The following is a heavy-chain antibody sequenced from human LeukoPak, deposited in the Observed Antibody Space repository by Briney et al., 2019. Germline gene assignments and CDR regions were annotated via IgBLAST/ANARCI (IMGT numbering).Heavy chain of an antibody. CDR2: IYHSGST. J-gene: IGHJ6*02. CDR3: ARGPYYYDSSGYYIPYYGMDV. D-gene: IGHD3-22*01. V-gene: IGHV4-4*02. CDR1: GGSISSSNW. Sequence: SETLSLTCAVSGGSISSSNWWSWVRQPPGKGLEWIGEIYHSGSTNYNPSLKSRVTISVDKSKNQFSLKLSSVTAADTAVYYCARGPYYYDSSGYYIPYYGMDVWGQGTTVIVSS.